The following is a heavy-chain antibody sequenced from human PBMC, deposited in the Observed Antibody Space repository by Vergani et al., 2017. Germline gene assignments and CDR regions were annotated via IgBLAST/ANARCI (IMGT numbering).Heavy chain of an antibody. D-gene: IGHD2-2*02. J-gene: IGHJ5*02. CDR2: NIPILGIA. Sequence: QVQLVQSGAEVKKPGSSVKVPCKASGGTFSSYTISWVRQAPGQGLEWMGRNIPILGIANYAQEFQGRVTITAVKSTSTAYMELSSLRSEDTAVYYFARAYGDCSSARCYKGKNWFDPWGQGTLVTVSS. V-gene: IGHV1-69*02. CDR3: ARAYGDCSSARCYKGKNWFDP. CDR1: GGTFSSYT.